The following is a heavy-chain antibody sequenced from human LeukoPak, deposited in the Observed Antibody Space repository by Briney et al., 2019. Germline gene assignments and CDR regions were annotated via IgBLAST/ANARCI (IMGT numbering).Heavy chain of an antibody. J-gene: IGHJ3*02. CDR1: GGSFSGYY. V-gene: IGHV4-34*01. Sequence: PSETLSLTCAVYGGSFSGYYWSWIRQPPGKGLEWIGEINHSGSTHYNPSLKSRVAISVDTSKNQFSLKLTSVSAADTAVYYCARPGWEPMPDIWGQGTMVTVSS. D-gene: IGHD1-26*01. CDR2: INHSGST. CDR3: ARPGWEPMPDI.